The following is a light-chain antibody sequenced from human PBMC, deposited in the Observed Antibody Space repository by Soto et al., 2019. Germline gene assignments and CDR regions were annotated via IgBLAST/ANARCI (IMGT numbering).Light chain of an antibody. Sequence: DIQMTQSPSSLSASVGDRVTITCRASQSISSYLNWYQQKPGKVPKLLIYAASSLQSGVPSRFSGSGSGTDFTLTISSLQPEDFATYYCQQSYSTPPTCGQGTKVDIK. CDR2: AAS. J-gene: IGKJ1*01. CDR3: QQSYSTPPT. V-gene: IGKV1-39*01. CDR1: QSISSY.